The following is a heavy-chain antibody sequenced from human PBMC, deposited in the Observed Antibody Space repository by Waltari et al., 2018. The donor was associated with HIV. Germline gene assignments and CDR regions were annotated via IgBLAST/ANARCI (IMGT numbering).Heavy chain of an antibody. CDR2: IKSKQSGGTV. D-gene: IGHD3-22*01. J-gene: IGHJ4*02. V-gene: IGHV3-15*01. CDR3: TTGSSGAEDY. CDR1: AFDSKDYW. Sequence: EVQLVESGGGLVKPGESLRVSCAASAFDSKDYWMSWFRQAPEKGLEWVGRIKSKQSGGTVDYAAPVKGRFTISRDDSKNMMYLQMDSLESEDTAVYYCTTGSSGAEDYWGQGTLVTVSS.